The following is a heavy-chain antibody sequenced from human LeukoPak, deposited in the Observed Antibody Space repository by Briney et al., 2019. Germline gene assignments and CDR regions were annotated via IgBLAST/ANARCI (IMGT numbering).Heavy chain of an antibody. CDR2: IYYSGST. V-gene: IGHV4-59*01. J-gene: IGHJ4*02. CDR1: GASISSYY. Sequence: SETLSLTCTVSGASISSYYWSWIRQPPGKGLEWIGYIYYSGSTNYNPSLKSRVTISVDTSKNQFSLKLSSVTAADTAVYYCARDLVIAVAGTEDYWGQGTLVTVSS. CDR3: ARDLVIAVAGTEDY. D-gene: IGHD6-19*01.